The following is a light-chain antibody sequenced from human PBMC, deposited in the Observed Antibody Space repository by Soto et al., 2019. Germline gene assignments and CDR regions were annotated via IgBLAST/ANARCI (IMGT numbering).Light chain of an antibody. J-gene: IGKJ2*02. Sequence: DTQMTQSPSTLSASVGDRVTITCRASQNINSWLAWYQQKPGKAPKLLIYKASNLESGVPSRFSGSASGTEFTLTISSLQPDDLATYYCQQYNGYSGTFGQGTKLEIQ. V-gene: IGKV1-5*03. CDR3: QQYNGYSGT. CDR1: QNINSW. CDR2: KAS.